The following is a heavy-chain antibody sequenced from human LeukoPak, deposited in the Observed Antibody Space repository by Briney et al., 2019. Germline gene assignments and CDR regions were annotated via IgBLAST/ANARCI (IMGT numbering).Heavy chain of an antibody. Sequence: GGSLRLSCAASGFTFSSYAMSWVRQAPGKGLEWVSAISGSGGSTYYADSMKGRFTISRDNSKNTLYLQMNSLKIEDTAVYYCIRVNNGYAKDFDYWGQGTLVTVSS. CDR3: IRVNNGYAKDFDY. CDR1: GFTFSSYA. D-gene: IGHD2-8*01. V-gene: IGHV3-23*01. J-gene: IGHJ4*02. CDR2: ISGSGGST.